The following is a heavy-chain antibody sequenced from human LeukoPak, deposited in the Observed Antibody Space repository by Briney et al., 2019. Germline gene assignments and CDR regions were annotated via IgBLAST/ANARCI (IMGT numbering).Heavy chain of an antibody. CDR1: GGSISSYY. D-gene: IGHD6-13*01. Sequence: SETLSLTCTVSGGSISSYYWSWIRQPPGKGLEWIGYIYYSGSTNYSPSLKSRVTISVDTSKNQFSLKLSSVTAADTAVYYCARAYSSSWYEFDYWGQGTLVTVSS. CDR2: IYYSGST. V-gene: IGHV4-59*01. CDR3: ARAYSSSWYEFDY. J-gene: IGHJ4*02.